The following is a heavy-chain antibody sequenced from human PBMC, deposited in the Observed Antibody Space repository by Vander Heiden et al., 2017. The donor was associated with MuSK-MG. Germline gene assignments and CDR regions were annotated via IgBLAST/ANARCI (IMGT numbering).Heavy chain of an antibody. D-gene: IGHD3-10*01. CDR2: ISSSSSYT. CDR3: ARGFRFVRGVTHAFDI. CDR1: GFPFSDYY. J-gene: IGHJ3*02. V-gene: IGHV3-11*05. Sequence: QVQLVESGGGLVKPGGSLRLSWAASGFPFSDYYMSWIRQAPGKGLEWVSYISSSSSYTNYADSVKGRFTISRDNAKNSLYLQMNSLRAEDTAVYYCARGFRFVRGVTHAFDIWGQGTMVTVSS.